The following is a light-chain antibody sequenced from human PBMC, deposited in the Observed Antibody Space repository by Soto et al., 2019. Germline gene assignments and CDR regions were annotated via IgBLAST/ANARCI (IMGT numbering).Light chain of an antibody. Sequence: DIVLTQSPLSLPVTPGEPASISCRSSQSLLHSNVNNFLDWYLQRPGQSPQLLIYLGSNRASGVPDRFSGSGSGTDFTLKISRVEAEDVGVYYCMQALQTPLTFGGGTKVEIK. CDR2: LGS. J-gene: IGKJ4*01. CDR1: QSLLHSNVNNF. CDR3: MQALQTPLT. V-gene: IGKV2-28*01.